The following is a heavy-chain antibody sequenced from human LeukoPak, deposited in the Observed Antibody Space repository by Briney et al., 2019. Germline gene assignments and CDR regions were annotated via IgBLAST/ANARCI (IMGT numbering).Heavy chain of an antibody. CDR1: GYTFTGYY. V-gene: IGHV1-2*02. D-gene: IGHD3-3*01. CDR3: ARGTRDRFLEWSRDYYMDV. CDR2: INSNSGGT. Sequence: ASVKVSCKASGYTFTGYYMHWVRQAPGQGLEWMGWINSNSGGTNYAQKFQGRVTMTRGTSISTAYMELSRLRSDDTAVYYCARGTRDRFLEWSRDYYMDVWGKGTTVTVSS. J-gene: IGHJ6*03.